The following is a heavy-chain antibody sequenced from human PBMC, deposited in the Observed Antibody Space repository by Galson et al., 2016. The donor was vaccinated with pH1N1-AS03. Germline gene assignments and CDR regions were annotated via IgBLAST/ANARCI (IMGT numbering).Heavy chain of an antibody. D-gene: IGHD4-11*01. V-gene: IGHV3-15*01. CDR2: IRTKTTDYST. CDR3: TRVGRYGNLDF. CDR1: GFSLIAPW. J-gene: IGHJ4*02. Sequence: SLRLSCAASGFSLIAPWMAWVRQTPGKGMERVGLIRTKTTDYSTEYAAPVKGRFTISRDDSKNTVYLQVNGLKTEDTAVYYCTRVGRYGNLDFWGQGTLVTVSS.